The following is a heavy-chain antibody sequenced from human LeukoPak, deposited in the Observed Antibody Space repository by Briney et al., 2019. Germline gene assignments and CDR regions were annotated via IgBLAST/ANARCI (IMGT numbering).Heavy chain of an antibody. J-gene: IGHJ6*04. D-gene: IGHD3-10*02. CDR2: ISGSGDT. V-gene: IGHV3-23*01. Sequence: GGTLRLSCAASGFTFRSHGMSWVRQAPGKGLEWVSAISGSGDTYYADSVKGRFTISRDISKNSLYLQMNSLGAEDTAVYYCAELGITMIGGVWGKGTTVTISS. CDR1: GFTFRSHG. CDR3: AELGITMIGGV.